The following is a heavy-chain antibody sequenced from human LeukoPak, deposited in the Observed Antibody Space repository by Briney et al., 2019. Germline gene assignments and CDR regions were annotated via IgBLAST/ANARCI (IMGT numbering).Heavy chain of an antibody. D-gene: IGHD3-10*01. J-gene: IGHJ4*02. CDR1: GGSFSGYY. CDR3: ARGPNYYYGSGSYSYFDY. CDR2: INHSGST. Sequence: PSETLSLTCAVYGGSFSGYYWSWIRQPPGKGLEWIGEINHSGSTNYNPSLKSRVTISVDTSKNQFSLKLSSVTAADTAVYYCARGPNYYYGSGSYSYFDYWGQGTLVTVSS. V-gene: IGHV4-34*01.